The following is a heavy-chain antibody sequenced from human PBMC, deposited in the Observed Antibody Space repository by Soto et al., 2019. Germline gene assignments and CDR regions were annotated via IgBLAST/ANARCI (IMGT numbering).Heavy chain of an antibody. CDR3: ARGVWGYCSGGSCNRNWFDP. CDR1: GYTFTSYD. V-gene: IGHV1-8*01. Sequence: ASVKVSCKASGYTFTSYDINWVRQATGQGLEWMGWMNPNSGNTGYAQKFQGRVTMTRNTSISTAYMELRSLRSEDTAVYYCARGVWGYCSGGSCNRNWFDPWGQGTLVTVSS. CDR2: MNPNSGNT. D-gene: IGHD2-15*01. J-gene: IGHJ5*02.